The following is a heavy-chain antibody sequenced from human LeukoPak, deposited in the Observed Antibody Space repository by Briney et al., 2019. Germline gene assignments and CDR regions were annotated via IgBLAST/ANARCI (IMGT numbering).Heavy chain of an antibody. Sequence: PSETLSLTCTVSGGSISSYYWSWIRQPPGKGLEWIGYIYYSGSTNYNPSLKSRVTISVDTSKNQFSLKLSSVAAADTAVYYRASTISVAGSTHFDYWGQGTLVTVSS. V-gene: IGHV4-59*01. D-gene: IGHD6-19*01. J-gene: IGHJ4*02. CDR1: GGSISSYY. CDR2: IYYSGST. CDR3: ASTISVAGSTHFDY.